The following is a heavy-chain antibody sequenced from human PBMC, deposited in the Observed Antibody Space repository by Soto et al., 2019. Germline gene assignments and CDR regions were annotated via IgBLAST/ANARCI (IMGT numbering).Heavy chain of an antibody. CDR3: ARDGGDCGYRLAYYYYIGMDV. Sequence: ASVKVSCKASGYGFSSYAMHWVRQAPGQRLEWMGWINIGSGNTEYSQNFQDRITITRDTSASTVYMELSSLRSEDTAVYYCARDGGDCGYRLAYYYYIGMDVWGQGTTVTVSS. J-gene: IGHJ6*02. D-gene: IGHD2-21*02. V-gene: IGHV1-3*04. CDR1: GYGFSSYA. CDR2: INIGSGNT.